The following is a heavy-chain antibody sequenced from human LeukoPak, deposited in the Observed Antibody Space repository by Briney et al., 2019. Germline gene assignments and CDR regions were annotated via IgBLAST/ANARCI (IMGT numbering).Heavy chain of an antibody. CDR1: GFTFSNYG. V-gene: IGHV3-33*06. J-gene: IGHJ4*02. Sequence: GGSLRLSCAASGFTFSNYGMHWVRQAPGKGLEWVAVIWSAENNKYYADSVQGRFTISRDNSKNTVFLQMNSLRAEDTAVYYCAKDDDVSSRDSRFENWGKGTLVTVSS. D-gene: IGHD3-22*01. CDR3: AKDDDVSSRDSRFEN. CDR2: IWSAENNK.